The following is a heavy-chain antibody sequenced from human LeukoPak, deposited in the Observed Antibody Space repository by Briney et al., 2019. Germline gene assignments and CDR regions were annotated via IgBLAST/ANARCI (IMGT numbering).Heavy chain of an antibody. CDR2: INHSGST. V-gene: IGHV4-34*01. D-gene: IGHD3-10*01. CDR3: ARWLVRGAQRWFDP. J-gene: IGHJ5*02. Sequence: SETLSLTCAVYGGSFSGYYWSWIRQPPGKGLEWIGEINHSGSTNYNPSLKSRVTISVDTSKNQFSLKLSSVTAADTAVYYCARWLVRGAQRWFDPWGRGTLVTVSS. CDR1: GGSFSGYY.